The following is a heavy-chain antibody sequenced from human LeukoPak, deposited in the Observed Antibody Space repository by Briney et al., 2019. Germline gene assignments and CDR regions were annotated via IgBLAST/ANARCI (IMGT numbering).Heavy chain of an antibody. V-gene: IGHV3-23*01. CDR1: GFTFSSYA. Sequence: GGSLRLSCAASGFTFSSYAMSWVRQAPGKGLEWVSAISGSGGSTYYADSVKGRFTISRDNSKNTLYLQMSSLRAEDTAVYYCAKDIAAAGTGWFDPWGQGTLVTVSS. J-gene: IGHJ5*02. D-gene: IGHD6-13*01. CDR2: ISGSGGST. CDR3: AKDIAAAGTGWFDP.